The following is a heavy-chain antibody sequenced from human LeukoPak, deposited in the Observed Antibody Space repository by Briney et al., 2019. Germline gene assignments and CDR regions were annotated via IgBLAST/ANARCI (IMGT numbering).Heavy chain of an antibody. Sequence: GRSLRLSCAASGSTFSSYAMHWVRQAPGKGLEWVAVISYGGSNKYYADSVKGRFTISRDNSKNTLYLQMNSLRAEDTAVYYCARDFDDYVWGSYRPLDYWGQGTLVTVSS. CDR1: GSTFSSYA. J-gene: IGHJ4*02. V-gene: IGHV3-30-3*01. D-gene: IGHD3-16*02. CDR2: ISYGGSNK. CDR3: ARDFDDYVWGSYRPLDY.